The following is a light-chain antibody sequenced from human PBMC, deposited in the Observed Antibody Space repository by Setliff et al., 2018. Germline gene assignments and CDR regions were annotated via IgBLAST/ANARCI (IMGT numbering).Light chain of an antibody. Sequence: QSALTQPPSVSGAPGQRVIISCTGSSSNIGAGYDVHWYQQLPGTAPKLLIYGNSNRPSGVPDRFSGSKSGTSASLAITGLQAEDEADYYCQSYDSSLSGDVFGTGTKVTVL. J-gene: IGLJ1*01. CDR3: QSYDSSLSGDV. V-gene: IGLV1-40*01. CDR1: SSNIGAGYD. CDR2: GNS.